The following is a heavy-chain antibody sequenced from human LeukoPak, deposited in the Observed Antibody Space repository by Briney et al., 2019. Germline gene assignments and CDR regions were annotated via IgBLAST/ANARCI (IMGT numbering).Heavy chain of an antibody. CDR1: GGTFSSNA. J-gene: IGHJ4*02. CDR3: ARGFHDYGDCFDY. V-gene: IGHV1-69*05. D-gene: IGHD4-17*01. CDR2: IIPIFGTA. Sequence: SVKVSCKASGGTFSSNAISWVRQAPGQGLEWMGGIIPIFGTANYAQKFQGRVTITTDESTSTAYMELSSLRSEDTAVYYCARGFHDYGDCFDYWGQGTLVTVSS.